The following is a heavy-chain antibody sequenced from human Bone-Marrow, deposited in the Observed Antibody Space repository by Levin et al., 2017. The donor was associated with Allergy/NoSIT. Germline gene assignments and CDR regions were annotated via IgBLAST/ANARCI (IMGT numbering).Heavy chain of an antibody. D-gene: IGHD3-10*01. CDR3: ARSGYYGSGSYYRGRKNWFDP. V-gene: IGHV4-34*01. Sequence: SETLSLTCAVYGGSFSGYYWSWIRQPPGKGLEWIGEINHSGSTNYNPSLKSRVTISVDTSKNQFSLKLSSVTAADTAVYYCARSGYYGSGSYYRGRKNWFDPWGQGTLVTVSS. CDR2: INHSGST. J-gene: IGHJ5*02. CDR1: GGSFSGYY.